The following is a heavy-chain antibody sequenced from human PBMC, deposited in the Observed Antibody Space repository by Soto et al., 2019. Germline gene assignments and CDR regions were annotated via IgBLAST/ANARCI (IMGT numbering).Heavy chain of an antibody. V-gene: IGHV4-61*01. J-gene: IGHJ5*02. CDR1: GGSVSSGSYY. CDR3: ARGGYCSGGSCYSRLDH. Sequence: SETLSLTCNVSGGSVSSGSYYWSWIRRPPGKGLEWIGYIYYSGSTNYNPSLKSRVTISVDTSNNEFSLKLSSVTAADTAVYYCARGGYCSGGSCYSRLDHWGQGTLVTVSS. D-gene: IGHD2-15*01. CDR2: IYYSGST.